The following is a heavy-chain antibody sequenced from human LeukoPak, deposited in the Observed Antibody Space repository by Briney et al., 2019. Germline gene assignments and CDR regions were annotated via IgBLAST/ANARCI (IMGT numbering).Heavy chain of an antibody. CDR3: ARDHWASIAASHWFDP. CDR2: IIPILGIA. CDR1: GGTFSSYA. V-gene: IGHV1-69*04. Sequence: SVKVSCKASGGTFSSYAISWVRQAPGQGLEWMGRIIPILGIANYAQKFQGRVTITADKSTSTACMELSSLRSEDTAVYYCARDHWASIAASHWFDPWGQGTLVTVSS. D-gene: IGHD6-6*01. J-gene: IGHJ5*02.